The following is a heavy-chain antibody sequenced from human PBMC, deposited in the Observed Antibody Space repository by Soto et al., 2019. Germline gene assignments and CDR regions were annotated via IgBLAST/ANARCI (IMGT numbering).Heavy chain of an antibody. CDR2: IIPIFGTA. D-gene: IGHD3-3*01. CDR3: ARGGLLRFLEWFRYGMDV. CDR1: GGTFSSYA. J-gene: IGHJ6*02. V-gene: IGHV1-69*01. Sequence: VSCKASGGTFSSYAISWVRQAPGQGLEWMGGIIPIFGTANYAQKFQGRVTITADESTSTAYMELSSLRSEDTAVYYCARGGLLRFLEWFRYGMDVWGQGTTVTVSS.